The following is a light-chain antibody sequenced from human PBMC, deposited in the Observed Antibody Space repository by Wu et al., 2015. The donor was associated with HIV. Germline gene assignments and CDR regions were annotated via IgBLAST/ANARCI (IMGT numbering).Light chain of an antibody. CDR3: QQYDSSPLT. CDR1: ETLNSNS. Sequence: EIVLTQSPATLSLSPGKRVTLSCRASETLNSNSLAWYQQRPGQAPRLLIYGVSNRATGIPDRFSGSGSGTDFTLTINRLEPEDLALYYCQQYDSSPLT. V-gene: IGKV3-20*01. J-gene: IGKJ4*01. CDR2: GVS.